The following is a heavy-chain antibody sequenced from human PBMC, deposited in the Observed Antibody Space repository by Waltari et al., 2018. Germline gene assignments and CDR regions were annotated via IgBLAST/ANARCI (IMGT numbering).Heavy chain of an antibody. CDR2: MNPNSGNT. D-gene: IGHD5-18*01. V-gene: IGHV1-8*01. Sequence: QVQLVQSGAEVKKPGASVKVSCKASGYTFTSYDINWVRQATGQGLEWMGWMNPNSGNTGYAQKFQGRVTMTRNTSISTAYMELGSLRSEDTAVYYCARPNVDTAMVGYYYYGMDVWGQGTTVTVSS. CDR3: ARPNVDTAMVGYYYYGMDV. CDR1: GYTFTSYD. J-gene: IGHJ6*02.